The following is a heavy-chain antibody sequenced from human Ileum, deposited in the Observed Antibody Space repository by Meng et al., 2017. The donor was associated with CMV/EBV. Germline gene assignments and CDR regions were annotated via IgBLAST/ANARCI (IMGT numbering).Heavy chain of an antibody. J-gene: IGHJ4*02. D-gene: IGHD6-13*01. CDR2: IKGKTDGGTT. CDR1: LPFSNAW. V-gene: IGHV3-15*01. CDR3: TTDGAAAGTGVDY. Sequence: LPFSNAWMSWVRQAPGKGLEWVGRIKGKTDGGTTDSGAPVKGRFTISRDDSKSTLYLQMNSLKTEDTAVYYCTTDGAAAGTGVDYWGQGTLVTVSS.